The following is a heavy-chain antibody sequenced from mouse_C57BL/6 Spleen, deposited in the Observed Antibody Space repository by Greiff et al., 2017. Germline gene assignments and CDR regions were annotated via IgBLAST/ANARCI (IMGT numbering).Heavy chain of an antibody. CDR2: IYPGSGST. CDR1: GYTFTSYW. CDR3: ARRRYGSSYYAMDY. D-gene: IGHD1-1*01. V-gene: IGHV1-55*01. Sequence: QVQLQQPGAELVKPGASVKMSCKASGYTFTSYWITWVKQRPGQGLEWIGDIYPGSGSTNYNEKFKGKATLTVDTSSSTAYMQLSRLTSEDSAVYYCARRRYGSSYYAMDYWGQGTSVTVSS. J-gene: IGHJ4*01.